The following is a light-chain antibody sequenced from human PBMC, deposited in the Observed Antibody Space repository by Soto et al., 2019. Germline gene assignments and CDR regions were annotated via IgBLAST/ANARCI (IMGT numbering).Light chain of an antibody. CDR3: CSYAGSGTYVV. CDR1: SSDVGSYNL. CDR2: EGS. V-gene: IGLV2-23*01. J-gene: IGLJ3*02. Sequence: QSALTQPASVSGSPGQSITISCTGTSSDVGSYNLVSWYQQHPGKAPKLIIYEGSKRPSGVSNRFSGSKSGNTASLTISGLQAEDEADYYCCSYAGSGTYVVLGGGTKLTVL.